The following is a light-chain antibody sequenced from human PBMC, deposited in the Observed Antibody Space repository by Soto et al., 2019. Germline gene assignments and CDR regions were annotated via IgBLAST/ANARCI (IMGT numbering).Light chain of an antibody. CDR2: EVS. Sequence: QSVLTQPPSASGSPGQSVTISCTGTSSDVGGYNYVSWYQQHPGKAPKVMMYEVSKRPSGVPDRFSGSKSGHTASLTVSGLQAEDEADYYCSSYGGTNSLKVFGGGTKLTVL. CDR3: SSYGGTNSLKV. CDR1: SSDVGGYNY. V-gene: IGLV2-8*01. J-gene: IGLJ2*01.